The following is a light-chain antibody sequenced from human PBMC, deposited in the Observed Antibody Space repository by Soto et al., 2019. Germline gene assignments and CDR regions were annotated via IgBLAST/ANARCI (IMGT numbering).Light chain of an antibody. V-gene: IGLV2-14*01. Sequence: QSALTQPASVSGSPGQSITISCTGTSSDVGAYNFVSWYQQHPGKAPKLMIFDVNTRPSGVSDRFSGSKSGNTASLTISGVQDKDEADYYCRSYTSSSTIVFGTGTKLTVL. CDR1: SSDVGAYNF. J-gene: IGLJ1*01. CDR3: RSYTSSSTIV. CDR2: DVN.